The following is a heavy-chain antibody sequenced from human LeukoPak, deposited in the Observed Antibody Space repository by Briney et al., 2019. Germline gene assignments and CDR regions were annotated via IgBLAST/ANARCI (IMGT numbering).Heavy chain of an antibody. J-gene: IGHJ4*02. V-gene: IGHV3-48*02. D-gene: IGHD4-23*01. Sequence: GRSLRLSCAASGFTFSSYAMHWVRQAPGKGLEWVSYISSSGNTIYYADSVKGRFTISRDNAKNSLYLQVNSLRDEDTAVYYCAREGPVVRGSEVDYWGQGTLVTVSS. CDR3: AREGPVVRGSEVDY. CDR2: ISSSGNTI. CDR1: GFTFSSYA.